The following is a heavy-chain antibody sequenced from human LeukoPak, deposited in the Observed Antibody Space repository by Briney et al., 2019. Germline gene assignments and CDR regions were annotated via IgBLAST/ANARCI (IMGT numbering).Heavy chain of an antibody. J-gene: IGHJ4*02. V-gene: IGHV3-7*03. CDR2: IKPDGSDR. D-gene: IGHD3-3*01. Sequence: GGSLRLSCVTSGLTFSNFWMSWVRQAPGKGLEWVANIKPDGSDRYSVESVRGRFTISRDNAKNSLYLQMNNLRVEDTAVYYCARGFGAATYFFDYWGQGALVIVSS. CDR3: ARGFGAATYFFDY. CDR1: GLTFSNFW.